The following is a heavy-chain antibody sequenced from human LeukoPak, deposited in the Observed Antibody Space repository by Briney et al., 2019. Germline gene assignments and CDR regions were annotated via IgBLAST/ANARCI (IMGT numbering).Heavy chain of an antibody. D-gene: IGHD6-19*01. CDR2: IKSKSDGGTI. CDR1: GFTFSNAW. Sequence: GGSLRLSCAASGFTFSNAWMSWVRQAPGKGLEWVGRIKSKSDGGTIDYAAPVKGRFTISRDDSKDTLYLQMNILKTEDTAVYYCKAAVSDWGQGTLVTVSS. CDR3: KAAVSD. V-gene: IGHV3-15*01. J-gene: IGHJ4*02.